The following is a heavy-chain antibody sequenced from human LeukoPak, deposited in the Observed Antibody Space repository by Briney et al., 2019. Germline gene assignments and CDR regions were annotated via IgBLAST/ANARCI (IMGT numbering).Heavy chain of an antibody. CDR1: RSTYSDYY. Sequence: AGGSLRLSSATPRSTYSDYYMSSIRLASGKGLQWVSYNSSSGSTIYYSDSVKGQFTISRDNAKNSLYLQMNSLRAEDTAVYYCGRDERELYCSSTSCYLNNWFDPWGQGTLVTVSS. CDR2: NSSSGSTI. V-gene: IGHV3-11*01. CDR3: GRDERELYCSSTSCYLNNWFDP. D-gene: IGHD2-2*01. J-gene: IGHJ5*02.